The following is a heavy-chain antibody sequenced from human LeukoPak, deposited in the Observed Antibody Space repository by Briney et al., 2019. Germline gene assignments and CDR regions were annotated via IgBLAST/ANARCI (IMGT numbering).Heavy chain of an antibody. D-gene: IGHD3-16*01. J-gene: IGHJ5*02. CDR1: GGSISSSNW. Sequence: SETLSLTCAVSGGSISSSNWWSWVRQPPGKGLEWIGEIYHSGSTNYNPSLKSRVTISVDKSKNQFSLKLSSVTAADTAVYYCARHQGGTLSWFDPWGQGTLVTVSS. CDR2: IYHSGST. CDR3: ARHQGGTLSWFDP. V-gene: IGHV4-4*02.